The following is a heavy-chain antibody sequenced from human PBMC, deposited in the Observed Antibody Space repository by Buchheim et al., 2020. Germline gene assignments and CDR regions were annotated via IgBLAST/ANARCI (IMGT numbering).Heavy chain of an antibody. D-gene: IGHD4-17*01. CDR2: FSGSSGTT. CDR3: AKETVTAGAGYYGMDV. CDR1: GFPFSSXA. J-gene: IGHJ6*01. V-gene: IGHV3-23*01. Sequence: EVQLLESGGGLIQPGGSLRLSCAASGFPFSSXAMSWVRQAPGKGLEWVSSFSGSSGTTYYADSVKGRFXISRDNSKNTLYLQMNSLRAGDTAVYYCAKETVTAGAGYYGMDVWGQGTT.